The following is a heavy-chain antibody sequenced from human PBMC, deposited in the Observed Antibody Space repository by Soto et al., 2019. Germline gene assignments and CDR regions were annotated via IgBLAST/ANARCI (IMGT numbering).Heavy chain of an antibody. Sequence: QVQLQESGPGLVKPSETLSLTCTVSGGSISSYYWSWIRQPPGKGLEWIGYIYFSGSANYNPSLGSRVTISVDTSKNRFSLKLSSVTAADTAVYYCVRGALNWFDPWGQGTLVTVSS. CDR3: VRGALNWFDP. CDR2: IYFSGSA. D-gene: IGHD1-26*01. J-gene: IGHJ5*02. CDR1: GGSISSYY. V-gene: IGHV4-59*01.